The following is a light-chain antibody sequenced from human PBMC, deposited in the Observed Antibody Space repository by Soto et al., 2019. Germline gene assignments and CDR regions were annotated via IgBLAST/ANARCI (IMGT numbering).Light chain of an antibody. CDR2: GAS. J-gene: IGKJ1*01. Sequence: EIVMTQSPATLSVSPGERATLSCRASQSVSSNLAWFQQIPGQAPRLLVFGASTRATGIPARFSGSGSGTELPLSTSSRRAEDFSVYYCQQYNNWPPWTFGQGTKVEIK. CDR3: QQYNNWPPWT. CDR1: QSVSSN. V-gene: IGKV3-15*01.